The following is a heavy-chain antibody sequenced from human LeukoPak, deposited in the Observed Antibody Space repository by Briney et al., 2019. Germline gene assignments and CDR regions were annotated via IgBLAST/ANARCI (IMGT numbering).Heavy chain of an antibody. CDR2: IYYSGST. D-gene: IGHD6-19*01. Sequence: SETLSLTCTVSGGSISSSSYYWGWIRQPPGKWLEWIGSIYYSGSTYYNPSLKSLVTISLDTSKNQFSLKLSSVTAADTAVYYCARRRSSGWYDYWGQGTLVTVSS. J-gene: IGHJ4*02. CDR1: GGSISSSSYY. V-gene: IGHV4-39*01. CDR3: ARRRSSGWYDY.